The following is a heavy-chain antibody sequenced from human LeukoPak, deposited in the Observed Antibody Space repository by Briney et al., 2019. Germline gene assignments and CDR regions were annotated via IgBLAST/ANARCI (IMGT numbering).Heavy chain of an antibody. J-gene: IGHJ4*02. CDR2: INPNSGGT. V-gene: IGHV1-2*06. Sequence: GASVRVSCKASGYTLTHPYIHWGRQAPGQSLEWMGRINPNSGGTNYSQKFQGRVTLTRDSSISTAYMELSRLRSDDTAVYYCARDSADRRVVVITLPFDYWGQGTVVTVSS. D-gene: IGHD2-21*01. CDR1: GYTLTHPY. CDR3: ARDSADRRVVVITLPFDY.